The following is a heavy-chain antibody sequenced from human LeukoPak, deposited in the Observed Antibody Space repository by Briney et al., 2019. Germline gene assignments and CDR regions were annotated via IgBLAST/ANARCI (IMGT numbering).Heavy chain of an antibody. V-gene: IGHV1-46*01. CDR1: YTFXXXY. Sequence: YTFXXXYMHWVRQAPGQGLEWVGIINPSGGSTSYAQKFQGRVTMTRDTSTSTVYMELSSLRSEDTAVYYCARARYGGYAAHDYWGQGTLVTVSS. D-gene: IGHD5-12*01. CDR3: ARARYGGYAAHDY. J-gene: IGHJ4*02. CDR2: INPSGGST.